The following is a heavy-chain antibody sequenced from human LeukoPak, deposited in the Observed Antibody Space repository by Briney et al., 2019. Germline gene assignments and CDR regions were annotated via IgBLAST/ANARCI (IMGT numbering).Heavy chain of an antibody. CDR3: ARAGGYYYQGPDNFDY. CDR2: ISGSSSYI. Sequence: GGSLRLSCAASGFTFSTYIMNWVRQAPGKGLEGVSSISGSSSYIYYADSMKGRFTISRDNAKSSLYLQMNSLRDEDTAVYYCARAGGYYYQGPDNFDYWGQGTLVTVSS. V-gene: IGHV3-21*06. J-gene: IGHJ4*02. D-gene: IGHD3-10*01. CDR1: GFTFSTYI.